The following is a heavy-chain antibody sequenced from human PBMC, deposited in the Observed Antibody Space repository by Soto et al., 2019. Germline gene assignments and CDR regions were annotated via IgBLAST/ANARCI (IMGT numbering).Heavy chain of an antibody. CDR3: AILYGSGSFYYGMDV. V-gene: IGHV1-8*01. CDR2: MNPNSGNT. J-gene: IGHJ6*02. Sequence: ASVKVSCKASGYTFTSYDINWGRQATGQGLEWMGWMNPNSGNTGYAQKFQGRVTMTRNTSISTAYMELSSLRSKDTALYYCAILYGSGSFYYGMDVWGQGTRFTVSS. CDR1: GYTFTSYD. D-gene: IGHD3-10*01.